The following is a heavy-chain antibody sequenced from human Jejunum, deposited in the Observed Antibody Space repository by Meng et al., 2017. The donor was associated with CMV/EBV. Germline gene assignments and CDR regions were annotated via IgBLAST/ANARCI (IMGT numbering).Heavy chain of an antibody. CDR2: ISGSGDST. D-gene: IGHD6-19*01. V-gene: IGHV3-23*01. J-gene: IGHJ6*02. CDR3: AKALMYSSGYYYYGMDV. CDR1: FSSYA. Sequence: FSSYAMSWVRQAPGKGLEWVSAISGSGDSTYYADSVKGRFTISRDNSKNTLYLQMNSLRAEDTAVYYCAKALMYSSGYYYYGMDVWGQGTTVIVSS.